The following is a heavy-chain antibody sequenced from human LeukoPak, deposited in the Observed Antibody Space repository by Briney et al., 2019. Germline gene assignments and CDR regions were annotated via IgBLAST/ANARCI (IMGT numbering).Heavy chain of an antibody. CDR2: IIPILGIA. Sequence: SVKVSCKASGGTFSSYAISWVRQAPGQGLEWMGRIIPILGIANYAQKFQGRVTITADKSTSTAYMELSSLRSEDTAVYYCAGWNYGSGSYYNVVYFDYWGQGTLVTVSS. CDR3: AGWNYGSGSYYNVVYFDY. J-gene: IGHJ4*02. V-gene: IGHV1-69*04. D-gene: IGHD3-10*01. CDR1: GGTFSSYA.